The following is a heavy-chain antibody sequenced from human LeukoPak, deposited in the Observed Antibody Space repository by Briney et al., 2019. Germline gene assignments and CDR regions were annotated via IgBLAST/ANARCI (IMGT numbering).Heavy chain of an antibody. Sequence: GESLKISCKGSGYSFTSYWIGWVRQMPGKGLEWMGSIYPGDSDSRYSPSFQGQVTISADNSISTAYLQWSSLKASDTAMYYCARPVEMATSPLDYWGQGTLVTVSS. J-gene: IGHJ4*02. CDR1: GYSFTSYW. V-gene: IGHV5-51*01. CDR2: IYPGDSDS. D-gene: IGHD5-24*01. CDR3: ARPVEMATSPLDY.